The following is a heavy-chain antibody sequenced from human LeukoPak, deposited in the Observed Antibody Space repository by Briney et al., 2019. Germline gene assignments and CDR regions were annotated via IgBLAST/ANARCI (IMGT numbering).Heavy chain of an antibody. J-gene: IGHJ4*02. CDR2: ISYSGST. Sequence: SETLSLTCTVSYGSISSYYWSWVRQPPGKGLEWIGYISYSGSTNYNPSLKSRATISADTSKNQFSLRLSSVTAADTAVYYCARTTTSFDDWGQGTLVTASS. CDR3: ARTTTSFDD. V-gene: IGHV4-59*01. D-gene: IGHD2-2*01. CDR1: YGSISSYY.